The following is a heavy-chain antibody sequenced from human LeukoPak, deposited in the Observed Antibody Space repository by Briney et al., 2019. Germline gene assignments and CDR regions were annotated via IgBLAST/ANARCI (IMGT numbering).Heavy chain of an antibody. V-gene: IGHV1-18*01. J-gene: IGHJ4*02. D-gene: IGHD3-3*01. CDR2: ISAYNGNT. Sequence: ASVKVSCKASGYTFTSYGISWVRQAPGQGLEWMGWISAYNGNTNYAQKLQGRVTMTTDTSTSTAYMERRSLRSDDTAVYYCARGPVGVVIPTPPLYWGQGTLVTVSS. CDR3: ARGPVGVVIPTPPLY. CDR1: GYTFTSYG.